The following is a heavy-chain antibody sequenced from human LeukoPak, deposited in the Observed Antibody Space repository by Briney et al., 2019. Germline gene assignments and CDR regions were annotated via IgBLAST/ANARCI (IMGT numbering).Heavy chain of an antibody. D-gene: IGHD6-19*01. CDR1: GFTFSSCA. V-gene: IGHV3-30-3*01. J-gene: IGHJ4*02. Sequence: PGRSLRLSCAASGFTFSSCAMHWVRQAPGKGLEWVAVISYDGSIEYYVDSVKGRFTVSRDNSKNTLYLQMNSLRAEDTAVYYCARARSSGYVDYWGQGTLVTVSS. CDR2: ISYDGSIE. CDR3: ARARSSGYVDY.